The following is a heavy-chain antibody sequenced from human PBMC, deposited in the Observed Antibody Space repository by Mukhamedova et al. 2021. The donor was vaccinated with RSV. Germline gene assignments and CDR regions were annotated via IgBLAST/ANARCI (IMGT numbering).Heavy chain of an antibody. Sequence: GLEWVSSISSSSSYIYYADSVKGRFTISRDNAKNSLYLQMNSLRAEDMAVYYCARSREVRGVNGDYWGQGTLVTVSS. D-gene: IGHD3-10*01. CDR3: ARSREVRGVNGDY. J-gene: IGHJ4*02. CDR2: ISSSSSYI. V-gene: IGHV3-21*01.